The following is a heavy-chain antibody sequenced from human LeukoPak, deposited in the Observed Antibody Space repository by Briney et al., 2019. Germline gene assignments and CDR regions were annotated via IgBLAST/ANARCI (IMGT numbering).Heavy chain of an antibody. CDR3: ARWRYLDV. CDR2: IDYSGSA. J-gene: IGHJ4*02. D-gene: IGHD3-9*01. Sequence: SETLSLTCTVSGGSISTFYWSWVRQPPGKGLEYIGYIDYSGSANYNPFLKSRVTISVDTSRNQFSLKLSSVTAADTAIYYCARWRYLDVWGQGTLVTVSS. V-gene: IGHV4-59*01. CDR1: GGSISTFY.